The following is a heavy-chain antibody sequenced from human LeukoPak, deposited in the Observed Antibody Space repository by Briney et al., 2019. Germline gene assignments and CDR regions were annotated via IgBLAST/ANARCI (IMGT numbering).Heavy chain of an antibody. CDR1: GFTFSSYS. Sequence: GGSLRLSCAASGFTFSSYSMNWVRQAPGKGLEWVSYISSSSSTIYYADSVKGRFTISRDNAKNSLYLQMNSLRAEDTAVYYCARAFRSGSYYWFDPWGQGTLVTVSS. CDR3: ARAFRSGSYYWFDP. D-gene: IGHD3-10*01. V-gene: IGHV3-48*04. J-gene: IGHJ5*02. CDR2: ISSSSSTI.